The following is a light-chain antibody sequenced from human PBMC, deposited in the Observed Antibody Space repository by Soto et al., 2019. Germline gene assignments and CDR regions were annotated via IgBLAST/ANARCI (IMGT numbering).Light chain of an antibody. V-gene: IGLV1-44*01. Sequence: QSVLTQPPSASGTPGQRVTISCSGTSSNIRSNSVSWYHHLPGTAPKLLMYNNDQRPSGVPDRFSGSKSDTSASLAISGLQSEDEAEYYCAAWDDSLNGPLFGGGTQLTVL. CDR2: NND. CDR1: SSNIRSNS. CDR3: AAWDDSLNGPL. J-gene: IGLJ2*01.